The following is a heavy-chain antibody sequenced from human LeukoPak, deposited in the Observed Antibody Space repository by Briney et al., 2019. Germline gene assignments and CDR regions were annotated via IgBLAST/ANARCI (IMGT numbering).Heavy chain of an antibody. J-gene: IGHJ4*02. V-gene: IGHV3-23*01. CDR3: AKDGRRISMIGVVRRGHYFVY. Sequence: GGSLRLSCAASGFTFSSYGMSWVRQAPGKGLEWLSAISGSGGSTYYADSVKGRSTISRDNAKNSLYLQMNRLRAEDTAIYYCAKDGRRISMIGVVRRGHYFVYWGQGALVTVSS. D-gene: IGHD3-22*01. CDR1: GFTFSSYG. CDR2: ISGSGGST.